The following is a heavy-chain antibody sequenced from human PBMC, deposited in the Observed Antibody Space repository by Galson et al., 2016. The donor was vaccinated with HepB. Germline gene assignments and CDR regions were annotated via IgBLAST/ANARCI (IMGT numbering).Heavy chain of an antibody. J-gene: IGHJ4*02. V-gene: IGHV1-46*01. Sequence: SVKVSCKASGYTFTNSYLHWVRQAPGQGLEWMGIINTTAGSTTYEQKFQGRVSMTRDTSTSTVYMELNSLTSEDTAVYFCARSYYSKYFDYWGQGTLVTVSS. CDR3: ARSYYSKYFDY. D-gene: IGHD3-22*01. CDR1: GYTFTNSY. CDR2: INTTAGST.